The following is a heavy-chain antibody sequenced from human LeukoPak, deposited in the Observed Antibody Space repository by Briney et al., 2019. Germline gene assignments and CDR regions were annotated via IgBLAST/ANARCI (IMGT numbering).Heavy chain of an antibody. V-gene: IGHV1-46*01. CDR2: INPSDGST. J-gene: IGHJ4*02. D-gene: IGHD3-22*01. CDR1: GYTFTSYY. Sequence: ASVKVSCKASGYTFTSYYMQWVRQAPGQGLEWVGIINPSDGSTSSAQKFQGRATMTRDTSTSTVYMELSSLRSEDTAVYYCAREGPDTSDYYGSRLDYWGRGTLVTVSS. CDR3: AREGPDTSDYYGSRLDY.